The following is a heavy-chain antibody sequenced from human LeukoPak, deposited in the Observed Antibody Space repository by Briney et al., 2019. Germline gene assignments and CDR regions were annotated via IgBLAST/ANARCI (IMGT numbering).Heavy chain of an antibody. D-gene: IGHD5-12*01. Sequence: PSETLSLTCTVSGGSISSYYWSWIRQPPGKGLEWIGYIYYSGSTNYNPSLKSRVTISVDTSKNQFSLKLSSVTAADTAVYYCARGGGYDFPYYYYGMDVWGQGTTVTVSS. CDR3: ARGGGYDFPYYYYGMDV. J-gene: IGHJ6*02. V-gene: IGHV4-59*01. CDR1: GGSISSYY. CDR2: IYYSGST.